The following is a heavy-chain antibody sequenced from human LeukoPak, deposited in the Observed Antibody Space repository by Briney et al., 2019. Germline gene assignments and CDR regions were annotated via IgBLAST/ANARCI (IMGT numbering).Heavy chain of an antibody. CDR1: GFTFTNYA. J-gene: IGHJ6*03. Sequence: GGSLRLSCTASGFTFTNYAMSWVRQAPGKGLEWVSSITSSSSYIYYADSVKGRFTISRDNAKNSLYLQMNSLRAEDTAVYYCARDPYSGSYSAYYYYYMDVWGKGTTVTVSS. CDR3: ARDPYSGSYSAYYYYYMDV. CDR2: ITSSSSYI. D-gene: IGHD1-26*01. V-gene: IGHV3-21*01.